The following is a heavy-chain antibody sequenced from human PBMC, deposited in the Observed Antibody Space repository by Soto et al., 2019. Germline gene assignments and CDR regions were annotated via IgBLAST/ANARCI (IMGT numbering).Heavy chain of an antibody. Sequence: EVQLVESGGGLLQPGGSLTVSCAASGITVSSSYMSWVRQAPGKGLEWVSTLYSAGATYYADSVKGRFTISRDDSKNTLYLQMNSLRVEATAVYHCARVVEANIWNGYWFFDLWGRGTLVTVSS. CDR3: ARVVEANIWNGYWFFDL. CDR1: GITVSSSY. V-gene: IGHV3-53*01. D-gene: IGHD1-20*01. J-gene: IGHJ2*01. CDR2: LYSAGAT.